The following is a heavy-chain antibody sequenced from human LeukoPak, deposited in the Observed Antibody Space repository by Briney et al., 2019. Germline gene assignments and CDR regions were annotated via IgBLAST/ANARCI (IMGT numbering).Heavy chain of an antibody. J-gene: IGHJ5*02. Sequence: SQTLSLTCTVSGGSISSGSYYWSWIRQPAGKGLEWIGRIYTSGSTNYNPSLKSRVTISVDTSKNQFSLKLSSVTAADTAVYYCARSMIVVVNWFDPWGQGTLVTVSS. D-gene: IGHD3-22*01. CDR3: ARSMIVVVNWFDP. V-gene: IGHV4-61*02. CDR1: GGSISSGSYY. CDR2: IYTSGST.